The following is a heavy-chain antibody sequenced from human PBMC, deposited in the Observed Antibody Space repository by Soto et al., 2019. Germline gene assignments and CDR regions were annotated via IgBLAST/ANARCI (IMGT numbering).Heavy chain of an antibody. V-gene: IGHV3-21*01. CDR1: GCTFRTYG. CDR3: AREPEGIAAALDY. Sequence: GSLRLSCAASGCTFRTYGMNWVRRAPGGGLEWVASISSSGSFIYYADSVKGRFTISRDDAEKSLYLQMNSLRAEDTALYYCAREPEGIAAALDYWGRGTLVTVSS. CDR2: ISSSGSFI. D-gene: IGHD6-13*01. J-gene: IGHJ4*02.